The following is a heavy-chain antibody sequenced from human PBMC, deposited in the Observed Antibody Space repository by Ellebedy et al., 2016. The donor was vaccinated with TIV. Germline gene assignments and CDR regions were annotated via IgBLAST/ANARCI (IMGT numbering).Heavy chain of an antibody. D-gene: IGHD3-3*01. J-gene: IGHJ6*03. V-gene: IGHV3-23*01. CDR3: ARRITIFGAGFYMDV. CDR1: GFRFSSYA. CDR2: VSDSGGST. Sequence: GGSLRLXCAASGFRFSSYAMSWVRQAPGKGLEWVSTVSDSGGSTYYGNSVKGRFTISRDNSWNTLYLQMNSLRAADTATYYCARRITIFGAGFYMDVWGKGTTVTVSS.